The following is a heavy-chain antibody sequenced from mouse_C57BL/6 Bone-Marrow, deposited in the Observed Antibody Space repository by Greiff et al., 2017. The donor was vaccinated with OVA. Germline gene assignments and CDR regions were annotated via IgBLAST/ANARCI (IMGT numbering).Heavy chain of an antibody. CDR1: GYSITSGYY. V-gene: IGHV3-6*01. CDR3: ARATTVVDFDV. J-gene: IGHJ1*03. D-gene: IGHD1-1*01. CDR2: ISYDGSN. Sequence: DVQLVESGPGLVKPSQSLSLTCSVTGYSITSGYYWNWIRQFPGNKLEWMGYISYDGSNNYNPSLKNRISITRDTSKNQFFLKLNSVTTEDTATYYCARATTVVDFDVWGTGTTVTVSS.